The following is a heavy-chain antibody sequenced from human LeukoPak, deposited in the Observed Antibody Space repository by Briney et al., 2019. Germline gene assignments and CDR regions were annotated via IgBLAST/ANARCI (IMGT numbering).Heavy chain of an antibody. CDR1: GGSFSGYY. CDR2: INHSGST. V-gene: IGHV4-34*01. CDR3: ASSSWGHCSSTSCSMGWFDP. Sequence: SETLSPTCAVYGGSFSGYYWSWIRQPPGKGLEWIGEINHSGSTNYNPSLKSRVTISVDTSKNQFSLKLSSVTAADTAVYYCASSSWGHCSSTSCSMGWFDPWGQGTLVTVSS. D-gene: IGHD2-2*01. J-gene: IGHJ5*02.